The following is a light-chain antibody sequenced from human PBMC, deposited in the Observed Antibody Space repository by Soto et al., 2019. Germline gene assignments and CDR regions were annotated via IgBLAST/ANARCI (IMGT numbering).Light chain of an antibody. CDR2: AAS. CDR3: QQSYSTPPWT. V-gene: IGKV1-39*01. Sequence: DIQMTQSPSSLSASVGAXVTINCRASQSIVTYLNWYLQKPGKAPKLLLYAASNLQSGVPSRFSGSGSGTDFTLTISSLQPEDFATYFCQQSYSTPPWTFGQGTKVDIK. CDR1: QSIVTY. J-gene: IGKJ1*01.